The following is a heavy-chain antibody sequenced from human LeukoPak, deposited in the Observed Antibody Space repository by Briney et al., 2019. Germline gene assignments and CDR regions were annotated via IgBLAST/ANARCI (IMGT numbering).Heavy chain of an antibody. V-gene: IGHV4-34*01. CDR1: GGSFSGHY. J-gene: IGHJ5*02. D-gene: IGHD2-15*01. CDR2: INHSGST. CDR3: ARGPPNIVVVVAAKFWFDP. Sequence: SSETLSLTCAVYGGSFSGHYWSWIRQPPGKGLEWTGEINHSGSTNYNPSLKSRVTISVDTSKNQFSLKLSSVTAADTAVYYCARGPPNIVVVVAAKFWFDPWGQGTLVTVSS.